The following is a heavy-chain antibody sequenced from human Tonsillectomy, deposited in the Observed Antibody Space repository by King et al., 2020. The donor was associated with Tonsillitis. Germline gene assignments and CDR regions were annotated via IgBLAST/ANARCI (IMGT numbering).Heavy chain of an antibody. J-gene: IGHJ2*01. CDR3: AADSPGGTTIWYFDL. CDR1: GFTFTSSA. V-gene: IGHV1-58*02. CDR2: IVVGSGNT. D-gene: IGHD1-1*01. Sequence: QLVQSGPEVKKPGPSVKVSCKASGFTFTSSAIQWVRQARGQRLEWIGWIVVGSGNTNYAQKFQERVTITRDMSTSTAYMELSSLRSEDTAVYYCAADSPGGTTIWYFDLWGRGTLVTVSS.